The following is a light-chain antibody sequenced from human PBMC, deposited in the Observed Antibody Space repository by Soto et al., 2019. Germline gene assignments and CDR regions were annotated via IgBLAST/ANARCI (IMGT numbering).Light chain of an antibody. Sequence: EVVLTQSPDTLSLSPGETATLTCRASQSVDRYVAWYQQKAGQAPRILIYDAYTRDTGVGARFTGIGSATDCSLPITRLEPEDFEVYYCQQRGKWPSTFGPGTKVDI. J-gene: IGKJ2*02. CDR1: QSVDRY. CDR2: DAY. CDR3: QQRGKWPST. V-gene: IGKV3-11*01.